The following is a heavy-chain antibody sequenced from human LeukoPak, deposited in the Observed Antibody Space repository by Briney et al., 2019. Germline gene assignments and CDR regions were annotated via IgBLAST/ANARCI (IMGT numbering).Heavy chain of an antibody. Sequence: SETLSLTCTVSGGSITSDEYYWSWIRQVPGKGLEWIGYIYYTGSAYYNPSLKGRVTKSIDTSKNQFSLELRSVTAADTAVYYCASYKSVLPIAWGAFDIWGQGTMVTVSS. D-gene: IGHD3-16*01. CDR1: GGSITSDEYY. J-gene: IGHJ3*02. V-gene: IGHV4-30-4*01. CDR3: ASYKSVLPIAWGAFDI. CDR2: IYYTGSA.